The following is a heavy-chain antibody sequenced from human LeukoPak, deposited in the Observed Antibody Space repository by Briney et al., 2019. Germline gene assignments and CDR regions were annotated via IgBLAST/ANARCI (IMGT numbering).Heavy chain of an antibody. D-gene: IGHD2-15*01. Sequence: GGSLRLSCAASGFTFSSNAMSWVRQSPGKGLEWVSAISGRDGSTYYADSVKGRFTTSRDNSKNTLSLQMNSLRAEDTAVYYCAKKGVASFDMWGQGTMVTVSS. CDR2: ISGRDGST. V-gene: IGHV3-23*01. CDR3: AKKGVASFDM. CDR1: GFTFSSNA. J-gene: IGHJ3*02.